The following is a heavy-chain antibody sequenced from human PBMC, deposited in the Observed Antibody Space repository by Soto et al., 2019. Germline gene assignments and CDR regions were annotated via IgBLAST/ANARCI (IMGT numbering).Heavy chain of an antibody. V-gene: IGHV4-4*07. Sequence: ETLSLTCTVSGGSISSYYWSWIRQPAGKGLEWIGRIYTSGSTNYNPSLKSRVTMSVDTSKNQFSLKLCSVTAADTAVYYCARASIVGATSWLDPWGQGTLVTVSS. CDR1: GGSISSYY. CDR2: IYTSGST. D-gene: IGHD1-26*01. CDR3: ARASIVGATSWLDP. J-gene: IGHJ5*02.